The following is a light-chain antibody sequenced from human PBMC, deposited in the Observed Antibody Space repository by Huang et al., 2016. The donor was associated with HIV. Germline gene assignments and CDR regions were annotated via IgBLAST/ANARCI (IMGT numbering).Light chain of an antibody. Sequence: IQMTQSPSSLSASVGDRVTSTFRASPGIANFLAWYQQKPGKAPEHLIYGASTLQCGVPPRFSGSGSGADFTLTMTALQPEDVATYYCQNYNSGPALTFGGGTKVQIK. CDR1: PGIANF. CDR3: QNYNSGPALT. CDR2: GAS. V-gene: IGKV1-27*01. J-gene: IGKJ4*01.